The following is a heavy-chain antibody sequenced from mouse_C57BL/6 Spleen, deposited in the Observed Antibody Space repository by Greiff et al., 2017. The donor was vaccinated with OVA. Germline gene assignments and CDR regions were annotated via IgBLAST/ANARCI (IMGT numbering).Heavy chain of an antibody. CDR1: GYTFTSYW. J-gene: IGHJ2*01. CDR2: IHPNSGST. D-gene: IGHD1-1*01. Sequence: VKLMESGAELVKPGASVKLSCKASGYTFTSYWMHWVKQRPGQGLEWIGMIHPNSGSTNYNEKFKSKATLTVDKSSSTAYMQLSSLTSEDSAVYYCARRDYGSSVDYWGQGTTLTVSS. V-gene: IGHV1-64*01. CDR3: ARRDYGSSVDY.